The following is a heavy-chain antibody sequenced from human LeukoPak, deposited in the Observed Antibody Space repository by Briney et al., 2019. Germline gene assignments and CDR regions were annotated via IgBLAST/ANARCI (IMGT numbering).Heavy chain of an antibody. CDR3: ARSNSGSYYHFDY. D-gene: IGHD1-26*01. CDR1: GYTFTGYY. Sequence: ASVKVSCKASGYTFTGYYMHWVRQAPGQGLEWMGWINPNSGGTNYAQKFQGRVTMTRDTSISTAYMELSRLRSDDTAMYYCARSNSGSYYHFDYWGQGTLVTVSS. V-gene: IGHV1-2*02. J-gene: IGHJ4*02. CDR2: INPNSGGT.